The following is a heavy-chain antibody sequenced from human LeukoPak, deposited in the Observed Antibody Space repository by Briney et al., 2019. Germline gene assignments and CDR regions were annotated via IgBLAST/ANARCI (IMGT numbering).Heavy chain of an antibody. D-gene: IGHD2-2*01. CDR2: ISYDGSNK. V-gene: IGHV3-30*04. J-gene: IGHJ4*02. CDR3: ARVKDCSSTSCYNFDY. CDR1: GFTFSSYA. Sequence: PGRSLRLSCAASGFTFSSYAMHWVRQAPGKGLEWVAVISYDGSNKYYADSVEGRFTISRDNSKNTLYLQMNSLRAEDTAVYYCARVKDCSSTSCYNFDYWGQGTLVTVSP.